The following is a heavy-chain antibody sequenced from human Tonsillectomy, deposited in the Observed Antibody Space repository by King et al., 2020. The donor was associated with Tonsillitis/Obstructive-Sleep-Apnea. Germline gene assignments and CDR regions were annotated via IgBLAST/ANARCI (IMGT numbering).Heavy chain of an antibody. J-gene: IGHJ4*02. CDR1: GFTFSSYG. Sequence: VQLVESGGGVVQPGRSLRISCAASGFTFSSYGMHWVRQAPGKGLEWVAVIWYDGSKKYYADSVKGRFTISRDNSKNTLYLQMNSLRAEDTAVYYCARDEYDFWSGYSVGDYWGQGTLVTVSS. V-gene: IGHV3-33*01. CDR2: IWYDGSKK. D-gene: IGHD3-3*01. CDR3: ARDEYDFWSGYSVGDY.